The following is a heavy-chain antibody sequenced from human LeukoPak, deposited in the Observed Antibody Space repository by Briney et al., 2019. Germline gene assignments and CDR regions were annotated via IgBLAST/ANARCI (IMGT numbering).Heavy chain of an antibody. D-gene: IGHD6-13*01. CDR2: IYYSGST. Sequence: PSETLSLTCTVSGGSISSYYWSWIRQPPGKGLEWIGYIYYSGSTNYNPSLKSRVTISVDTSKNQFSLKLSSVTAADTAVYYCASGAYSSSWYYFDYWGQGTLVTVSS. CDR1: GGSISSYY. V-gene: IGHV4-59*01. J-gene: IGHJ4*02. CDR3: ASGAYSSSWYYFDY.